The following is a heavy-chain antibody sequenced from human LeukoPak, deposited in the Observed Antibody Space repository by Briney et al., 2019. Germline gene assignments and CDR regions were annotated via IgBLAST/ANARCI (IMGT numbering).Heavy chain of an antibody. CDR3: ARDDGFWGHYFDY. CDR2: IYYSGST. Sequence: PSETLSLTCTVSGGSISSSSYYWGWIRQPPGKGLEWIGSIYYSGSTYYNPSLKSRVTISVDTSKNQFSLKLSSVTAADTAVYYCARDDGFWGHYFDYWGQGTLVTVSS. V-gene: IGHV4-39*07. J-gene: IGHJ4*02. CDR1: GGSISSSSYY. D-gene: IGHD3-3*01.